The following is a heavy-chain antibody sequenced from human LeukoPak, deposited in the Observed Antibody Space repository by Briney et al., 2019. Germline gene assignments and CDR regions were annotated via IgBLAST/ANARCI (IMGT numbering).Heavy chain of an antibody. J-gene: IGHJ4*02. CDR1: GFTFSSYA. CDR3: SDSIDY. CDR2: IGDNGDST. D-gene: IGHD2-21*02. Sequence: GGSLRLSCAASGFTFSSYAMSWVRQAPGKGLEWVSTIGDNGDSTYYADSVKGRFTISRDNSKNTLYLQMNSLRAEDTAVYYCSDSIDYWGQGTLVTVSS. V-gene: IGHV3-23*01.